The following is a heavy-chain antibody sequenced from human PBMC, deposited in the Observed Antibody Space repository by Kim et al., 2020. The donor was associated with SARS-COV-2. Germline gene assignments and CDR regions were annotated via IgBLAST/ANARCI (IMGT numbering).Heavy chain of an antibody. CDR3: AKAESAGELLPDY. V-gene: IGHV3-23*01. D-gene: IGHD1-26*01. J-gene: IGHJ4*02. Sequence: YADSVKGRFTISRDSSKDTLCLQMYSLRAEDTAVYYCAKAESAGELLPDYWGQGTLVTVSS.